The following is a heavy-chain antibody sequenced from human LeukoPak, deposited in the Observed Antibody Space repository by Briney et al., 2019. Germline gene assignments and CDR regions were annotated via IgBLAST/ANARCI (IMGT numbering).Heavy chain of an antibody. Sequence: GASVKVSCKASGYTFTSYDINWVRQATGQGLEWMGWMNPNSGNTGYAQKFQGRVTITRNTSISTAYMELRSLRSDDTAVYYCARERVGAIRDENDAFDIWGQGTMVTVSS. CDR2: MNPNSGNT. CDR1: GYTFTSYD. CDR3: ARERVGAIRDENDAFDI. J-gene: IGHJ3*02. D-gene: IGHD1-26*01. V-gene: IGHV1-8*03.